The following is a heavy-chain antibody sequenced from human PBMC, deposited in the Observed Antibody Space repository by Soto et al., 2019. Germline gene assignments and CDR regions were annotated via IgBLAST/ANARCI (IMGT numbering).Heavy chain of an antibody. V-gene: IGHV4-31*03. CDR2: IYYSGST. CDR3: ERGLFIEVAGYYYGMDV. D-gene: IGHD6-19*01. CDR1: GGSISSGGYY. Sequence: PSETLSLTCTVSGGSISSGGYYWSWIRQHPGKGLEWIGYIYYSGSTYYNPSLKSRVTISVDTSKNQFSLKLSSVTAADTAVYYCERGLFIEVAGYYYGMDVWCRGITVNVS. J-gene: IGHJ6*02.